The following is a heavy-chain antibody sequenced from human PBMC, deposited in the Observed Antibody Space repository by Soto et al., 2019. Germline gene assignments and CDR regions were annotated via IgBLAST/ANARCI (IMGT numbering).Heavy chain of an antibody. CDR3: ARDTGDNYYYYGMDV. D-gene: IGHD7-27*01. V-gene: IGHV1-18*01. CDR2: ISAYNGNT. J-gene: IGHJ6*01. Sequence: QVQLVQSGAEVKKPGASVKVSCKASGYTFTSYGISWVRQAPGQGLEWMGWISAYNGNTNYAQKLQGRVTMTTDTSTSTAYMELRRLRSDDTAVYYCARDTGDNYYYYGMDVWGQGTTVTVSS. CDR1: GYTFTSYG.